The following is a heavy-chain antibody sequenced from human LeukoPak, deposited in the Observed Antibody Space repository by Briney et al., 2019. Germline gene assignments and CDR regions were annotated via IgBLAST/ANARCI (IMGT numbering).Heavy chain of an antibody. CDR1: GFTFSSYA. J-gene: IGHJ4*02. Sequence: QPGGSLRLSCAASGFTFSSYAMSWVRQAPGKGLEWVSAISGSGGSTYYADSVKGRFTISRDNSKNTLYLQMNSLRAEDTAVYYCASDHWYDSSGYIYYFDYWGQGTLVTVSS. CDR2: ISGSGGST. CDR3: ASDHWYDSSGYIYYFDY. D-gene: IGHD3-22*01. V-gene: IGHV3-23*01.